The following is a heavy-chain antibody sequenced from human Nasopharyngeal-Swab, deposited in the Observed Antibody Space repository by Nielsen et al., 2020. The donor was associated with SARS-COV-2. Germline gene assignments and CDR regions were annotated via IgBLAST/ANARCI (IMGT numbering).Heavy chain of an antibody. CDR2: IIPILGIA. CDR1: GGTFSSYA. CDR3: ARVRNILVVVAANDAFDI. J-gene: IGHJ3*02. D-gene: IGHD2-15*01. Sequence: SVKVSCKASGGTFSSYAISWVRQAPGQGLEWMGRIIPILGIANYAQKFRGRVTITADKSTSTAYMELSSLRSEDTAVYYCARVRNILVVVAANDAFDIWGQGTMVTVSS. V-gene: IGHV1-69*04.